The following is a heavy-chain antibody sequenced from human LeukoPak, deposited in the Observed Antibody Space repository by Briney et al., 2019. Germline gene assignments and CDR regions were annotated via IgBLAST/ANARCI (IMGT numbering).Heavy chain of an antibody. CDR2: ISSSGSTT. Sequence: GGSLRLSCAASGFTFSDYYMTWIRQAPVKGLEWVSYISSSGSTTHYADSVKGRFTISRDNAKNSLYVQMSNLRAEDTAVYYCARVPRSGGSIDYWGQGTLVTVSP. CDR3: ARVPRSGGSIDY. CDR1: GFTFSDYY. D-gene: IGHD2-15*01. V-gene: IGHV3-11*01. J-gene: IGHJ4*02.